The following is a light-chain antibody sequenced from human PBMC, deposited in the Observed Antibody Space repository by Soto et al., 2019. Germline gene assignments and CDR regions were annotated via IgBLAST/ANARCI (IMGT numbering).Light chain of an antibody. CDR1: SSNIGAGHD. CDR3: QSFDNSLGIK. V-gene: IGLV1-40*01. CDR2: ADT. Sequence: QLVLTQPPSVSGAPGQRVTISCTGSSSNIGAGHDVHWYQQLPGTAPKLLIYADTNRPSGVPDRFSGSKSGTSASLAITGLQAEDEADYYCQSFDNSLGIKFGGGTKLTVL. J-gene: IGLJ3*02.